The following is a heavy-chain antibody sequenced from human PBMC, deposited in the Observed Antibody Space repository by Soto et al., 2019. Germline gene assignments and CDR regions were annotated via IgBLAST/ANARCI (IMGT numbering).Heavy chain of an antibody. CDR2: IYYSGST. CDR3: ARHCSGGSCYYAFYI. V-gene: IGHV4-59*08. Sequence: QVQLQESGPGLVKPSETLSLTCTVSGGSISSYYWSWIRQPPGKGLEWIAYIYYSGSTNYNPSLKSRVTISVYTSKNQFSLKLSSVTAAETAVYYCARHCSGGSCYYAFYIWGQGTMVTVSS. J-gene: IGHJ3*02. CDR1: GGSISSYY. D-gene: IGHD2-15*01.